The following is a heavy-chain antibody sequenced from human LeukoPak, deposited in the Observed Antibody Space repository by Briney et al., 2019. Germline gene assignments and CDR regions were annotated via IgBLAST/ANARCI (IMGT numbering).Heavy chain of an antibody. Sequence: GASVQVSCEASGYNFTSHWIQWVRQAPGQGLEWVSLINPNDGSTTYTHKFQCRVTMTRDMSTSTAFMDLSSLTSDDTATYYCARAPRHSSTMLDYWGQGTLVTVSS. CDR2: INPNDGST. J-gene: IGHJ4*02. CDR1: GYNFTSHW. CDR3: ARAPRHSSTMLDY. D-gene: IGHD6-13*01. V-gene: IGHV1-46*01.